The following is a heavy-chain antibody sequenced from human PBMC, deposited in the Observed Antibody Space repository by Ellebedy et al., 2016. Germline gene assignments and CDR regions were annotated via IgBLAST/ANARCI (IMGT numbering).Heavy chain of an antibody. Sequence: GGSLRLXCAGSGFSFSDYYMSWIRQAPGKGLEWVAYITNGGSTIYPADSVKGRFTISRDNAKNSLYLQMDSPRADDTAVYYCARESAYCGGDCYLDYWGQGTLVTVSS. CDR3: ARESAYCGGDCYLDY. V-gene: IGHV3-11*01. J-gene: IGHJ4*02. CDR1: GFSFSDYY. D-gene: IGHD2-21*02. CDR2: ITNGGSTI.